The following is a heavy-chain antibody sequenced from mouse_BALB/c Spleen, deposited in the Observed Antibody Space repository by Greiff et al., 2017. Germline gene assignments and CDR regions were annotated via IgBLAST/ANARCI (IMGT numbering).Heavy chain of an antibody. V-gene: IGHV5-17*02. CDR3: ARIITTDYYAMDY. D-gene: IGHD1-1*01. Sequence: EVQLVESGGGLVQPGGSRKLTCAASGFTFSSFGMHWVRQAPEKGLEWVAYISSGSSTIYYADTVKGRFTISRDNPKNILYLQMSSLRSEDTAMYYCARIITTDYYAMDYWGQGTSVTVSS. CDR2: ISSGSSTI. CDR1: GFTFSSFG. J-gene: IGHJ4*01.